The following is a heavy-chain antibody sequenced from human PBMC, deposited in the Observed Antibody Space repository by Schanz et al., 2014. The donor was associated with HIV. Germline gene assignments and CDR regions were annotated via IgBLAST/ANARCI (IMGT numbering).Heavy chain of an antibody. V-gene: IGHV4-31*03. CDR2: IYHSGST. D-gene: IGHD2-15*01. Sequence: QVQLQESGPGLVKPSQTLSLTCTVSGDSISSGGYYWSWIRQHPGKGLEWIGYIYHSGSTYYNPSLKTRVTISVDTSKNQFSLEVNSVTAADTAVYYCALSRPSGYGGSWYFDLWGRGTLVAVSS. J-gene: IGHJ2*01. CDR3: ALSRPSGYGGSWYFDL. CDR1: GDSISSGGYY.